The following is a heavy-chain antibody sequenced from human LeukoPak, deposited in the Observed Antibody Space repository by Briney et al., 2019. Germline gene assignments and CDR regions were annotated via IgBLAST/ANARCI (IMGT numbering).Heavy chain of an antibody. V-gene: IGHV1-46*01. CDR2: INPSGGST. Sequence: SVKVSCKASGYTFTSYYMHWVRQAPGQGLEWMGIINPSGGSTSYAQKFQGRVTMTRDTSTSTVYMELSSLRSEDTAVYYCARDLYSSGWGSYYFDYWGQGTLVTVSS. CDR1: GYTFTSYY. CDR3: ARDLYSSGWGSYYFDY. D-gene: IGHD6-19*01. J-gene: IGHJ4*02.